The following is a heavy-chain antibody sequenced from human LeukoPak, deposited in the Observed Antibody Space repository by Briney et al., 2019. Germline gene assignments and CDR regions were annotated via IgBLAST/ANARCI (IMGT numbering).Heavy chain of an antibody. V-gene: IGHV1-69*13. CDR1: GGTFSSYA. CDR2: IIPIFGTA. CDR3: ARSKDIVVVVAASFDY. Sequence: ASVEVSCKASGGTFSSYAISWVRQAPGQGLEWMGGIIPIFGTANYAQKFQGRVTITADESTSTAYMELSSLRSEDTAVYYCARSKDIVVVVAASFDYWGQGTLVTVSS. J-gene: IGHJ4*02. D-gene: IGHD2-15*01.